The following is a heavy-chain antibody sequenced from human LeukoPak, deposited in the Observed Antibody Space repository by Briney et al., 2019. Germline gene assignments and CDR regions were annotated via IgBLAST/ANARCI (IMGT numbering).Heavy chain of an antibody. CDR2: VKSKNDGGTI. V-gene: IGHV3-15*01. J-gene: IGHJ4*02. CDR3: TTPDSRGSGSKWSLNH. CDR1: GITFNEIW. Sequence: GGSLRLSCAASGITFNEIWMTWVRQAPGKGLEWVGRVKSKNDGGTIDYAAAVKDRFIISKDDSKNMLYLQMNSLKTEDTAMYYCTTPDSRGSGSKWSLNHWGQGTPVTVSS. D-gene: IGHD3-22*01.